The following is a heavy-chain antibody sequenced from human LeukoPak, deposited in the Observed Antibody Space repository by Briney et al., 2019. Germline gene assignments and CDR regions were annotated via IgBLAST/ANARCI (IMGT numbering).Heavy chain of an antibody. Sequence: GGSLRLSCAASGFTFSSYAMSWVRQAPGKGLEWVSAISGSGGSTYYADSVKGRFTISRDNSKNTLYLQMNSLRAEDTAVYYCAREQLAHQAGESGAFDIWGQGTMVTVSS. D-gene: IGHD6-6*01. CDR3: AREQLAHQAGESGAFDI. V-gene: IGHV3-23*01. CDR2: ISGSGGST. CDR1: GFTFSSYA. J-gene: IGHJ3*02.